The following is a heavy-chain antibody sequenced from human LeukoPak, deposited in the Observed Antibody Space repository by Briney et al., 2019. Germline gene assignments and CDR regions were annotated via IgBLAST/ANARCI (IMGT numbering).Heavy chain of an antibody. V-gene: IGHV3-48*04. CDR1: GFTFSSYS. CDR3: ARGPPYGSGSYSDY. Sequence: GGSLRLSYAASGFTFSSYSMNWVRQAPGKGLEWVSYISSSSSTIYYADSVKGRFTISRDNAKNSLYLQMNSLRAEDTAVYYCARGPPYGSGSYSDYWGQGTLVTVSS. CDR2: ISSSSSTI. J-gene: IGHJ4*02. D-gene: IGHD3-10*01.